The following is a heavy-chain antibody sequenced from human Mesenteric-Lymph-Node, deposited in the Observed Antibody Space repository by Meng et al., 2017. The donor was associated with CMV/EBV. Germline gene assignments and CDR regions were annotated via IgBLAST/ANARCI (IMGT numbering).Heavy chain of an antibody. CDR1: GFTVSSNY. D-gene: IGHD3-3*01. CDR3: AREKYYDFWSGSGGMDV. V-gene: IGHV3-53*01. Sequence: GGSLRLSCAASGFTVSSNYMSWVRQAPGKGLEWVSLIYSGGSTYYADPVKGRFTISRDNSKNTLYLQMNSLRAEDTAVYYCAREKYYDFWSGSGGMDVWGQGTTVTVSS. CDR2: IYSGGST. J-gene: IGHJ6*02.